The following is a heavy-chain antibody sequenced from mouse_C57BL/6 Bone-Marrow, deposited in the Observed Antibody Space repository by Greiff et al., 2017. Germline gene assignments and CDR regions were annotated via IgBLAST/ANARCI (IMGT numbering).Heavy chain of an antibody. Sequence: VQLQQSGPELVKPGASVKISCKASGYAFSSSWMNWVKQRPGKGLEWIGRIYPGDGDTNYNGKFKGKATLTADKSSSTAYMQLSSLTSEDSAVYFCARFFPYAMDYWGQGTSVTVSS. V-gene: IGHV1-82*01. CDR2: IYPGDGDT. J-gene: IGHJ4*01. CDR3: ARFFPYAMDY. CDR1: GYAFSSSW.